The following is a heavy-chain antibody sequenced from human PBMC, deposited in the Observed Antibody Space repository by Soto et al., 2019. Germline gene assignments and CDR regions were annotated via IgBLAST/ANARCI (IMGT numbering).Heavy chain of an antibody. D-gene: IGHD6-19*01. CDR1: GFTFSSYA. J-gene: IGHJ4*02. V-gene: IGHV3-23*01. CDR3: AKDGWGQWLVPACLDY. CDR2: ISGSGGST. Sequence: PGGSLRLSCAASGFTFSSYAMSWVRQAPGKGLEWVSAISGSGGSTYHADSVKGRFTISRDNSKNTLYLQMNSLRAEDTAVYYCAKDGWGQWLVPACLDYWGQGTLVTVSS.